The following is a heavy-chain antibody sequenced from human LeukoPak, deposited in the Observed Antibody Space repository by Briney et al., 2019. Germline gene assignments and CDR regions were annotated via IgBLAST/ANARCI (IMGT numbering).Heavy chain of an antibody. V-gene: IGHV7-4-1*02. J-gene: IGHJ4*02. CDR2: INTDTGHP. Sequence: GASVKVSCKASGYYFTNYAMNWVRQARGQGLEWMGWINTDTGHPRYAQGFTGRFVFSVDASVTTTYLQISSLEADDTAVYYCARARDCSYGNCYSDWWGQGTLVTVSS. CDR3: ARARDCSYGNCYSDW. CDR1: GYYFTNYA. D-gene: IGHD2-15*01.